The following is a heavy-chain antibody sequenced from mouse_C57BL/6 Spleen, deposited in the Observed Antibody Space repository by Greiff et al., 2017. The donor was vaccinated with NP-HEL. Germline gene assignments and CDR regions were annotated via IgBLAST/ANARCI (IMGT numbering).Heavy chain of an antibody. J-gene: IGHJ3*01. CDR3: ARLGGYDVAY. V-gene: IGHV1-64*01. D-gene: IGHD2-2*01. CDR2: IHPNSGST. CDR1: GYTFTSYW. Sequence: QVQLQQSGAELVKPGASVKLSCKASGYTFTSYWMHWVKQRPGQGLEWIGMIHPNSGSTNYNEKFKSKATLTVDKSSSTAYMQLSSLTSEDSAVYYCARLGGYDVAYWGQGTLVTVSA.